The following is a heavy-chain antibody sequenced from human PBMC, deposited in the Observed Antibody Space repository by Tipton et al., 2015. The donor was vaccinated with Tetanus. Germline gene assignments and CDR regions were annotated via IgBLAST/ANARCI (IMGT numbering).Heavy chain of an antibody. J-gene: IGHJ3*01. CDR1: GFTFSHFA. Sequence: GSLRLSCAASGFTFSHFAVSWVRRAPGRGLEWVSSLSHDGGNIYYADFARGRFTISRDNSKNTLFLQMDDLRAEDTAIYYCARLVSNAFDVWGQGTVVTVSS. CDR2: LSHDGGNI. CDR3: ARLVSNAFDV. V-gene: IGHV3-23*01. D-gene: IGHD3-9*01.